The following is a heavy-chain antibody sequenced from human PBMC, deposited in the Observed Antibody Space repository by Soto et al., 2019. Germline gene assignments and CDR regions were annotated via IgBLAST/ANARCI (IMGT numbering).Heavy chain of an antibody. CDR3: ARTPDFGVVIKYNWFDP. D-gene: IGHD3-3*01. CDR2: ISAYNGNT. J-gene: IGHJ5*02. V-gene: IGHV1-18*01. CDR1: GYTFTNYG. Sequence: ASVKVSCRASGYTFTNYGISWVRQAPGQGLEWMGWISAYNGNTNYAQKLQGRVTMTTDTSTSTAYMELRSLRSDDTAVYYCARTPDFGVVIKYNWFDPWGQGTLVTVSS.